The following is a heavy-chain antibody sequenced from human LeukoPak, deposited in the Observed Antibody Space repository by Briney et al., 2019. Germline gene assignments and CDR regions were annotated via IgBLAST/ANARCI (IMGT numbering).Heavy chain of an antibody. Sequence: SVKVSCKASGGTFSSYAISWVRQAPGQGLEWMGGIIPIFGTANYAQKFQGRVTITTDESTSTAYMELSSLRSEDTAVYYCARGDPWFGESYYYYMDVWGKGTTVTVSS. V-gene: IGHV1-69*05. J-gene: IGHJ6*03. D-gene: IGHD3-10*01. CDR1: GGTFSSYA. CDR3: ARGDPWFGESYYYYMDV. CDR2: IIPIFGTA.